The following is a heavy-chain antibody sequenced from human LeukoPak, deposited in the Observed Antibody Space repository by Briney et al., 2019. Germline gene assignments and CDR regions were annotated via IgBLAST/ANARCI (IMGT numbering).Heavy chain of an antibody. CDR2: ISYDGSNK. CDR1: GFTFSSYG. CDR3: AKDCKKWQEPLES. D-gene: IGHD1-14*01. Sequence: GGSLRLSCAASGFTFSSYGMHWVRQAPGKGLEWVAVISYDGSNKFYPDSVKGRFTISRDNSNLYLQMNSLRAEDTAVYYCAKDCKKWQEPLESWGQGTLVIVSS. J-gene: IGHJ4*02. V-gene: IGHV3-30*18.